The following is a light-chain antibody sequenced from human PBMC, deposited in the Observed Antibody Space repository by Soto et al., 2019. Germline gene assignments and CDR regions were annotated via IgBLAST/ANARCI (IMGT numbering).Light chain of an antibody. J-gene: IGKJ1*01. CDR1: QSVSSY. Sequence: ILLTQSPSTLPLSPGERATLSCRASQSVSSYLAWYQQKPGQAPRLLIYDASNRATGIPARFSGSGSGTDCTLTISSLVPEDFELYYCQQRSNWPRAFGQGTKVDIK. CDR3: QQRSNWPRA. V-gene: IGKV3-11*01. CDR2: DAS.